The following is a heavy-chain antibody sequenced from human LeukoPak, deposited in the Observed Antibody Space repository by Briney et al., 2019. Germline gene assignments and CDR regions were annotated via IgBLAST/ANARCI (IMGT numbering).Heavy chain of an antibody. J-gene: IGHJ4*02. CDR3: AKGHDNVIRGVTFDY. CDR1: GFTFSTYA. Sequence: PGASLRLSCAASGFTFSTYAMSWVRQAPGKGLEWVSGISGSGRSTYYPDSVKGRFTISRDNSKNTLNLQMNSLQAEDTALYYCAKGHDNVIRGVTFDYWGQGTLVTVSS. V-gene: IGHV3-23*01. CDR2: ISGSGRST. D-gene: IGHD3-10*01.